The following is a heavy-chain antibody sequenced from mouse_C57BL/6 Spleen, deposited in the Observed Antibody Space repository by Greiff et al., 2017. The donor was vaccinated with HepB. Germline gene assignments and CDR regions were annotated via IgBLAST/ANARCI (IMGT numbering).Heavy chain of an antibody. CDR2: IYPGSGST. CDR3: ARGTAQATGDYFDY. CDR1: GYTFTSYW. D-gene: IGHD3-2*02. V-gene: IGHV1-55*01. J-gene: IGHJ2*01. Sequence: VQLQQSGAELVKPGASVKMSCKASGYTFTSYWITWVKQRPGQGLEWIGDIYPGSGSTNYNEKFKSKATLTVDTSSSTAYMQLSSLTSEDSAVYYGARGTAQATGDYFDYWGQGTTLTVSS.